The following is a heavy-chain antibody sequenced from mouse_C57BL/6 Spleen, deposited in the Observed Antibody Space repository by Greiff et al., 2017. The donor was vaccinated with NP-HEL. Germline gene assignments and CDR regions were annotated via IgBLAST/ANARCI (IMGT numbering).Heavy chain of an antibody. D-gene: IGHD1-1*02. CDR2: IHPNSGST. J-gene: IGHJ4*01. CDR1: GYTFTSYW. Sequence: VQLQQSGAELVKPGASVKLSCKASGYTFTSYWMHWVKQRPGQGLEWIGMIHPNSGSTNYNEKFKSKATLTVDKSSSTAYMQLSSLTSEDSAVYYCGRVYGSYRNDAMDYWGQGTSVTVSA. CDR3: GRVYGSYRNDAMDY. V-gene: IGHV1-64*01.